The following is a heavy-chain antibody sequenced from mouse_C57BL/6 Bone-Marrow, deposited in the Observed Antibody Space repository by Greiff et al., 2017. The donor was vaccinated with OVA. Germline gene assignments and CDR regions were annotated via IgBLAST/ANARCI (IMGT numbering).Heavy chain of an antibody. V-gene: IGHV5-15*01. Sequence: EVKLMESGGGLVQPGGSLKLSCAASGFTFSDYGMAWVRQAPRKGPEWVAFISNLAYSIYYADTVTGRFTISRENAKNTLYLEMSSLRSEDTAMYYWARDDYDEAMDYWGQGTSVTVSS. CDR1: GFTFSDYG. J-gene: IGHJ4*01. CDR2: ISNLAYSI. CDR3: ARDDYDEAMDY. D-gene: IGHD2-4*01.